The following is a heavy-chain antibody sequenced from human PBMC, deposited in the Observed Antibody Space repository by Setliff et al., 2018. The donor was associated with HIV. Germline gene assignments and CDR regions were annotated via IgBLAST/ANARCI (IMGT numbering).Heavy chain of an antibody. CDR1: GGSISSYY. CDR3: ARFNALLGSSTYYDY. V-gene: IGHV4-59*01. J-gene: IGHJ4*02. Sequence: PSETLSLTCTVSGGSISSYYWTWIRQPPGGGLEWIGYIFYSGTTKFNPSLKSRAAISVDSSNNQFSLKMTSVTAADTAVYFCARFNALLGSSTYYDYWGPGLLVTAPQ. CDR2: IFYSGTT. D-gene: IGHD3-22*01.